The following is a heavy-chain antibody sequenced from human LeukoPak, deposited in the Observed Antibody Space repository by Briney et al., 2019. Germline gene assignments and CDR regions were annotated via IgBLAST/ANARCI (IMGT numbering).Heavy chain of an antibody. CDR1: EYTFTVYY. J-gene: IGHJ3*02. V-gene: IGHV1-2*02. D-gene: IGHD3-22*01. Sequence: GASVTVSCKASEYTFTVYYMHWVRQAPGQGLEWMGWINPNSGGTNYAQKFQGRVTMTRDTSISTAYMELSRLRSDDTAVYYCARDRFGSGYYAFDIWGQGTMVTVSS. CDR3: ARDRFGSGYYAFDI. CDR2: INPNSGGT.